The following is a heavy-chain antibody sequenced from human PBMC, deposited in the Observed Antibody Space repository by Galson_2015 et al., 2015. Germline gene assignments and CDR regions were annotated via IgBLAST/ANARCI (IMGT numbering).Heavy chain of an antibody. CDR3: ARARSSGYYDYVWGSTTMGFDY. Sequence: TYYNPSLKRRVTISVDTSKNQFSLKLSSVTAADTAVYYCARARSSGYYDYVWGSTTMGFDYWGQGTLVTVSS. CDR2: T. V-gene: IGHV4-31*02. J-gene: IGHJ4*02. D-gene: IGHD3-16*01.